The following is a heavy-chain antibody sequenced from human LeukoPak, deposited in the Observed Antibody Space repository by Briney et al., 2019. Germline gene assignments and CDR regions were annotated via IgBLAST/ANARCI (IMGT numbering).Heavy chain of an antibody. J-gene: IGHJ4*02. CDR3: ARDNEWLLYDY. CDR2: INTDGITT. D-gene: IGHD3-3*01. CDR1: GFTFSTYS. Sequence: GGSLRLSCAASGFTFSTYSMHWVRQAPGKGLVWVSRINTDGITTTYADFVEGRFTISRDNAKNTLYLQMNSLRAEDTAVYYCARDNEWLLYDYWGQGTLVTVSS. V-gene: IGHV3-74*01.